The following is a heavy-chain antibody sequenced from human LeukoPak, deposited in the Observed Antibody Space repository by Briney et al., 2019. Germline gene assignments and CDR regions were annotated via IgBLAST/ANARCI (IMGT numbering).Heavy chain of an antibody. J-gene: IGHJ3*01. Sequence: GGCLRLSSAAPGFTFSNYLMYWVRHAPRKRLVWVERINRDGSSTDYLDSVKGPFTSSRDNARNTLYLQMNSLRAEDTAVYYCATVPYVFDLWGEGTMVTVSS. V-gene: IGHV3-74*01. CDR2: INRDGSST. CDR1: GFTFSNYL. CDR3: ATVPYVFDL.